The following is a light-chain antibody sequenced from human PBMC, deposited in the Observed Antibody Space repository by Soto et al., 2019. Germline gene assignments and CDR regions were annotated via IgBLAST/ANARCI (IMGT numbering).Light chain of an antibody. CDR1: SSDVGGYNY. Sequence: QSVLAQPPSASGSPGQSVTISCTGTSSDVGGYNYVSWYQQHPGKAPKLMIYEVSYRPSGVSDRFSGSKSGNTASLTVSGLQAEDEADYYCCSYAGGYTHYVFATGTKVTVL. J-gene: IGLJ1*01. V-gene: IGLV2-8*01. CDR3: CSYAGGYTHYV. CDR2: EVS.